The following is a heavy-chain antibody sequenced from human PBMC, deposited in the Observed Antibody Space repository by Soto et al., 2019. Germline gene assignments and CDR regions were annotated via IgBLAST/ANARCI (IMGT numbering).Heavy chain of an antibody. CDR1: GLTFSNYW. CDR2: INQDGTLK. Sequence: EVQLVESGGGLVQPGGSLRLSCAASGLTFSNYWMSWVRQAPGKGLEWVASINQDGTLKYYVDSVKGRFTISRDNAQNSLFLQMISLRADDTAVYYCARRQSSGWYLDIWGQGTLLCVSS. V-gene: IGHV3-7*03. CDR3: ARRQSSGWYLDI. J-gene: IGHJ4*02. D-gene: IGHD6-19*01.